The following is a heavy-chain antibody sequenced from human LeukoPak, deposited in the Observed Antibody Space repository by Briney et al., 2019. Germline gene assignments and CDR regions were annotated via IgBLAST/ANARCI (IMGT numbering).Heavy chain of an antibody. CDR2: ISSSGSTI. D-gene: IGHD4-17*01. J-gene: IGHJ3*02. V-gene: IGHV3-48*03. Sequence: PGGSLRLSCAASGFTFSSYEMNWVRQAPGKGLEWVSYISSSGSTIYYADSVKGRFTISRENAKNSLYLQMNSLRAEDTAVYYCARREVTTWYDAFDIWGQGTMVTVSS. CDR1: GFTFSSYE. CDR3: ARREVTTWYDAFDI.